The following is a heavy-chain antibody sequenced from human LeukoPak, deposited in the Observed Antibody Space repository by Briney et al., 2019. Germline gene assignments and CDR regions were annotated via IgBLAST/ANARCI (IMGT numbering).Heavy chain of an antibody. Sequence: GASVKVSCKASGYTFTSYGISWVRQAPGQGLEWMGWISAYNGNTNYAQKLQGRVTMTTDTSTSTAYMELRSLRPDDTAVYYCARDLDIVATTHFDYWGQGTLVTVSS. D-gene: IGHD5-12*01. CDR2: ISAYNGNT. J-gene: IGHJ4*02. V-gene: IGHV1-18*01. CDR1: GYTFTSYG. CDR3: ARDLDIVATTHFDY.